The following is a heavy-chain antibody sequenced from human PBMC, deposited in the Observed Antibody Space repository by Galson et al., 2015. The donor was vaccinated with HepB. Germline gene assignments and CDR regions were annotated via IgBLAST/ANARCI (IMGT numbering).Heavy chain of an antibody. CDR2: ISYDGSNK. D-gene: IGHD4-17*01. CDR3: ARSATTVTRGYFQH. CDR1: GFTFSSYA. V-gene: IGHV3-30-3*01. Sequence: SLRLSCAASGFTFSSYAMHWVRQAPGKGLEWVAVISYDGSNKYYADSVKGRFTISRDNSKNTLYLQMNSLRAEDTAVYYCARSATTVTRGYFQHWGQGTLVTASS. J-gene: IGHJ1*01.